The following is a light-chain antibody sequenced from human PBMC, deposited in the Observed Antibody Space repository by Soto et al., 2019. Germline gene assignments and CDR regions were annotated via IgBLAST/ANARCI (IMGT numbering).Light chain of an antibody. V-gene: IGKV3-15*01. J-gene: IGKJ5*01. CDR1: QRVSSN. CDR3: QQYNMWPLS. Sequence: EIVMTQSPATLSVSPGERATLSCRASQRVSSNLAWYQQKPGQAPRLLIYGASTGATGIPARFSGSGSGTEFTLTISSLQSEDFAVYYCQQYNMWPLSFGQGTRLEI. CDR2: GAS.